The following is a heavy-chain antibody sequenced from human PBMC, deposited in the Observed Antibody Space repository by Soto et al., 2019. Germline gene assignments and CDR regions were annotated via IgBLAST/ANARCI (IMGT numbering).Heavy chain of an antibody. J-gene: IGHJ6*02. D-gene: IGHD3-16*02. CDR3: ATHWHYDYVWGSYRPYGMDV. Sequence: PGGSLRLSCEASGFTFRSYWMSWVRQAPGKGLEWVANIKQDGSEKYYVDSVKGRFTISRDNAKNSLYLQMNSLRAEDTAVYYCATHWHYDYVWGSYRPYGMDVWGQGTTVTVSS. V-gene: IGHV3-7*03. CDR2: IKQDGSEK. CDR1: GFTFRSYW.